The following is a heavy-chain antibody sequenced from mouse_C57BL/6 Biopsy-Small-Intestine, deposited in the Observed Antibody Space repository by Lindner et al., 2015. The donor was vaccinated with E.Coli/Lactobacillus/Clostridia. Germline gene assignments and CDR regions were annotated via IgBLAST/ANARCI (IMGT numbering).Heavy chain of an antibody. CDR2: IIPSLRIS. CDR3: ARERSVGGWYFYGLGV. D-gene: IGHD1-1*01. J-gene: IGHJ1*01. CDR1: GGTFNSDA. Sequence: SVKVSCKASGGTFNSDAINWVRHAPGQGLEWVGRIIPSLRISNYAQNFQGRVSITADESTNTAYMELSSLGSDDTAIYYCARERSVGGWYFYGLGVWGQGTTVTVSS. V-gene: IGHV1-74*01.